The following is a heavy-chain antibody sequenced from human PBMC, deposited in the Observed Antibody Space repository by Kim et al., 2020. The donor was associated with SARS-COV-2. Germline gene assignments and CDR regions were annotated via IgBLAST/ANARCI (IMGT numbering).Heavy chain of an antibody. Sequence: SPNSHPSLQSRVTISVDTSKNQFSLKLSSVTAADTAVYYCARQIFRAFDIWGQGTMVTVSS. CDR3: ARQIFRAFDI. V-gene: IGHV4-34*01. J-gene: IGHJ3*02. CDR2: SP. D-gene: IGHD2-15*01.